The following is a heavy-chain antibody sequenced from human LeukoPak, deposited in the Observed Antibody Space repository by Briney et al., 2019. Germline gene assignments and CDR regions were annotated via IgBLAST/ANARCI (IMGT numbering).Heavy chain of an antibody. J-gene: IGHJ4*02. Sequence: GRSLRLSCAASGFTFDDYAMHWVRQAPGKGLEWVSGISWNSGSIGYVDSVKGRFTISRDNAKNSLYLQMNSLRAEDTAVYYCARWVDVLRFPVSHYYFDYWGQGTLVTVSS. D-gene: IGHD3-3*01. CDR1: GFTFDDYA. CDR3: ARWVDVLRFPVSHYYFDY. CDR2: ISWNSGSI. V-gene: IGHV3-9*01.